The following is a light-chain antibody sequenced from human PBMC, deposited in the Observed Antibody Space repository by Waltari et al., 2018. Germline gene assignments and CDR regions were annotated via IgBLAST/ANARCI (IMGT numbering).Light chain of an antibody. J-gene: IGKJ2*01. CDR1: QSVSSSY. CDR2: GAS. V-gene: IGKV3-20*01. CDR3: QQYGSSPLYT. Sequence: EIVLTQSPGTLSLSPGERATLPCRASQSVSSSYLAWYQQKPGQAPRLLSYGASSRATGIPDRFSGSGSGTDFTLTISRLEPEDFAVYYCQQYGSSPLYTFGQGTKLEIK.